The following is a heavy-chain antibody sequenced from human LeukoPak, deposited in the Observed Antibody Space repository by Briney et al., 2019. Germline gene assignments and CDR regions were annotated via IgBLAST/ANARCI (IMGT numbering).Heavy chain of an antibody. D-gene: IGHD1/OR15-1a*01. Sequence: GGSLRLSCAASGFTFSSYAMSWVRQAPGKGLEWVSAISGSGGSTYYADSVKGRFTISRDNAKNSLYLQMNSLRAEDTAVYYCARDPQQRPLDYWGQGTLVTVSS. CDR1: GFTFSSYA. V-gene: IGHV3-23*01. J-gene: IGHJ4*02. CDR3: ARDPQQRPLDY. CDR2: ISGSGGST.